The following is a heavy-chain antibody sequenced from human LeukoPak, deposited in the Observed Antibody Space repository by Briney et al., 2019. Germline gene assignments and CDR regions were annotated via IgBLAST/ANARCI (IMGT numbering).Heavy chain of an antibody. CDR2: IRYDGSNK. CDR1: GFTFSSYS. D-gene: IGHD3-3*01. CDR3: ARVSDFWSGYHWTGYYMDV. J-gene: IGHJ6*03. Sequence: PGGSLRLSCAASGFTFSSYSMNWVRQAPGKGLEWVAFIRYDGSNKYYADSVKGRFTISRDNSKNTLYLQMNSLRAEDTAVYYCARVSDFWSGYHWTGYYMDVWGKGTTVTVSS. V-gene: IGHV3-30*02.